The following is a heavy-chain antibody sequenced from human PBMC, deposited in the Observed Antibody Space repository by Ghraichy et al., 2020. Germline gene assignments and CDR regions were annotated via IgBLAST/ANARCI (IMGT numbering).Heavy chain of an antibody. V-gene: IGHV3-21*01. CDR2: ISSSSSYI. Sequence: GGSLRLSCAASGFTFSSYSMNWVRQAPGKGLEWVSSISSSSSYIYYADSVKGRFTISRDNAKNSLYLQMNSLRAEDTAVYYCARERYCSGGSCYYFDYWGQGTLVTVSS. CDR3: ARERYCSGGSCYYFDY. CDR1: GFTFSSYS. J-gene: IGHJ4*02. D-gene: IGHD2-15*01.